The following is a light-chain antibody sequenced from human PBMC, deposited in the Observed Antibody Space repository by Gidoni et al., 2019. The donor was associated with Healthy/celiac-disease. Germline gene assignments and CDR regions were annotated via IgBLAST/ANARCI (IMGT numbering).Light chain of an antibody. Sequence: DIVMPQSPLSLPVTPGAPASISCRSSQSLLHSNGYNYLDWYLQKPGQSPQLLIYLGSNRASGVPDRFSGSGSGTDFTLKISRVEAEDVGVYYCMQALQTPRTFGQXTKVEIK. CDR2: LGS. CDR3: MQALQTPRT. V-gene: IGKV2-28*01. CDR1: QSLLHSNGYNY. J-gene: IGKJ1*01.